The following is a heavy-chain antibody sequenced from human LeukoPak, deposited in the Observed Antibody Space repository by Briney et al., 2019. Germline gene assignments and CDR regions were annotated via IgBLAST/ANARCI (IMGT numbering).Heavy chain of an antibody. CDR3: AREGRRFGAPY. CDR1: GGSFSGYY. Sequence: SETLSLTCAVYGGSFSGYYWSWIRQPPGKGLEWIREINHSGSTNYNPSLKSRVTISVGTSKNQFSLKLSSVTAADTAVYYCAREGRRFGAPYWGQGTLVTVSS. D-gene: IGHD3-10*01. V-gene: IGHV4-34*01. CDR2: INHSGST. J-gene: IGHJ4*02.